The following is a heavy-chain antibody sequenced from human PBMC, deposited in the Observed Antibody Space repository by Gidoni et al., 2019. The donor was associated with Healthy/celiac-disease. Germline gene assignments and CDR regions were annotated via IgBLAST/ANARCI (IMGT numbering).Heavy chain of an antibody. Sequence: QVQLQQWGAGLLKPSETLSLTCAVYGGSFSGYYWSWTRQPPGKGLEWIGEINHSGSTNYNPSLKSRVTISVDTSKNQFSLKLSSVTAADTAVYYCATTYYDFWSGRTQTPRGSGMDVWGQGTTVTVSS. CDR1: GGSFSGYY. V-gene: IGHV4-34*01. CDR2: INHSGST. J-gene: IGHJ6*02. CDR3: ATTYYDFWSGRTQTPRGSGMDV. D-gene: IGHD3-3*01.